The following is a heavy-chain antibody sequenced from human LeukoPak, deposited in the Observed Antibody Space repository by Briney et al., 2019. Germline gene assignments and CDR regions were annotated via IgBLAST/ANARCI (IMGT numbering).Heavy chain of an antibody. Sequence: GSLRLSCAASGFTFSSYWMSWVRQAPGKGLEWVANIKQDGSEKCYVDSVKGRFTISRDNAKNSLYLQMNSLRAEDTAVYYCAGDSPEWLRDYYYYMDVWGKGTTVTVSS. J-gene: IGHJ6*03. D-gene: IGHD5-12*01. V-gene: IGHV3-7*01. CDR1: GFTFSSYW. CDR3: AGDSPEWLRDYYYYMDV. CDR2: IKQDGSEK.